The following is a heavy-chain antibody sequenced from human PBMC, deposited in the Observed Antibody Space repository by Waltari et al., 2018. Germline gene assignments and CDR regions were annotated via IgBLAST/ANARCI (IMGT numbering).Heavy chain of an antibody. CDR2: IYYSGST. CDR1: GGSISSGGYY. V-gene: IGHV4-31*03. J-gene: IGHJ5*02. Sequence: QVQLQESGPGLVKPSQTLSLTCTVSGGSISSGGYYWSWIRQHPGKGLEWIGYIYYSGSTYYNPSLKSRITISVDTSKNQFSLKLSSVTAADTAVYYCARERGPWFGELLSVDWFDPWGQGTLVTVSS. CDR3: ARERGPWFGELLSVDWFDP. D-gene: IGHD3-10*01.